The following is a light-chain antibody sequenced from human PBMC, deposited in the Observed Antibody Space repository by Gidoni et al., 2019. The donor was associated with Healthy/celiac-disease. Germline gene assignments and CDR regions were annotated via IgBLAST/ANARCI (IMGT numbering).Light chain of an antibody. Sequence: VIWMTQSPSLLSASTEDRVIISCRMSQGISSYLAWYQQKPGKAPELLIYAASTLQSGVPSRFSGSGSGTDFTLTISCLQSEDFATYYCQQYYSFPPEFGQGTKVEIK. V-gene: IGKV1D-8*04. CDR3: QQYYSFPPE. CDR2: AAS. CDR1: QGISSY. J-gene: IGKJ1*01.